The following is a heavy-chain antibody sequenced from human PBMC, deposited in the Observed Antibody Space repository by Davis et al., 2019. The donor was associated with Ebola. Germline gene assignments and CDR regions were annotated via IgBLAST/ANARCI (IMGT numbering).Heavy chain of an antibody. V-gene: IGHV4-59*08. J-gene: IGHJ4*02. CDR3: ARHGGGSGHDY. CDR2: IYYSGST. Sequence: SETLSLTCTVSGGSISSYYWSWIRQPPGKGLEWIGYIYYSGSTNYNPSLKSRVTISVDTSKNQFSLKLSSVTAADTAVYYCARHGGGSGHDYWGQGTLVTVSS. D-gene: IGHD2-15*01. CDR1: GGSISSYY.